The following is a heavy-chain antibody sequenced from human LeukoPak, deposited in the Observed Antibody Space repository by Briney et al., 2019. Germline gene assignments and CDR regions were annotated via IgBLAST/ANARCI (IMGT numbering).Heavy chain of an antibody. Sequence: GGSLRLSCAASGFTFSSYAMSWVRQAPGKGLEWVAVISYDGSNKYYADSVKGRFTISRDNSKNTLYLQMNSLRAEDTAVYYCARDPYYYGSGSYYSRPGRGSYFDYWGQGTLVTVSS. CDR3: ARDPYYYGSGSYYSRPGRGSYFDY. CDR1: GFTFSSYA. CDR2: ISYDGSNK. J-gene: IGHJ4*02. D-gene: IGHD3-10*01. V-gene: IGHV3-30-3*01.